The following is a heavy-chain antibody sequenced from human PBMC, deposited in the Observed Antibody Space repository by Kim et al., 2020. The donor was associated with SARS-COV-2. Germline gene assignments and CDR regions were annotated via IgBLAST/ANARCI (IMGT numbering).Heavy chain of an antibody. CDR2: IYYSGST. J-gene: IGHJ4*02. CDR1: GGSISSSSYY. V-gene: IGHV4-39*01. CDR3: ASTETDSDIVVVVAATYY. Sequence: SETLSLTCTVSGGSISSSSYYWGWIRQPPGKGLEWIGSIYYSGSTYYNPSLKSRVTISVDTSKNQFSLKLSSVTAADTAVYYCASTETDSDIVVVVAATYYWGQGTLVTVSS. D-gene: IGHD2-15*01.